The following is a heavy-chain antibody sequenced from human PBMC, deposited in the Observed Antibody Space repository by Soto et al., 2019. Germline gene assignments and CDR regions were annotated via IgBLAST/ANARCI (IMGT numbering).Heavy chain of an antibody. J-gene: IGHJ6*02. V-gene: IGHV3-30-3*01. CDR1: GFPFSSYA. CDR2: ISYDGSNK. D-gene: IGHD5-12*01. CDR3: AREHIEMATIDALGQAPYYYGKDV. Sequence: GGSLRLSCAASGFPFSSYAMHWVRQAPGKGLEWVAVISYDGSNKYYADSVKGRFTISRDNSKNTLYLQMNSLRAEDTAVYYCAREHIEMATIDALGQAPYYYGKDVWGQGSTVTVSS.